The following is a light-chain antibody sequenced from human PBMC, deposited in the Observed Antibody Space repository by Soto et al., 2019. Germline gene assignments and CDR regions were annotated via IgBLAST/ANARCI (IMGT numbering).Light chain of an antibody. V-gene: IGKV2-28*01. J-gene: IGKJ1*01. CDR1: QSLLHSNGYNF. CDR2: LGS. CDR3: MQALQTWT. Sequence: EIVMTQSPLSLPVTPGEPASISCRSSQSLLHSNGYNFLNWYLQKPGQSPQLLIFLGSNRASGVPDRFSGIGSGTDFTLKISRVEAEDVGVYYCMQALQTWTFGQGTKVEIK.